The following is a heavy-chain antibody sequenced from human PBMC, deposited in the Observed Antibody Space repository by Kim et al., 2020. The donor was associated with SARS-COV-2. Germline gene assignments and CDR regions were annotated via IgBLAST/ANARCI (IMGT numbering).Heavy chain of an antibody. V-gene: IGHV3-23*01. CDR2: IT. CDR3: AKEETNSFVY. Sequence: ITYYADSVKGRFTISRDKSKNTLYLQMNSLKAEDTALYYCAKEETNSFVYWGQGSLVTVSS. D-gene: IGHD1-7*01. J-gene: IGHJ4*02.